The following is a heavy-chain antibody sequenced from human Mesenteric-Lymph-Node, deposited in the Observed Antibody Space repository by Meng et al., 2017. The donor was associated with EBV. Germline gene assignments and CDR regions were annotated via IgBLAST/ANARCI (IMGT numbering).Heavy chain of an antibody. CDR1: GFSLTTRPVG. J-gene: IGHJ4*02. D-gene: IGHD3-10*01. V-gene: IGHV2-5*02. CDR3: AHTSGDLYFDY. CDR2: IYWDDDK. Sequence: QLTLKWLGPAPVEPPQTLTLTCTLSGFSLTTRPVGVGWIRQPPGEALEWLALIYWDDDKRYSPSLKSRLTITKDTSKNQVVLTMTNMDPVDTATYYCAHTSGDLYFDYWGQGTLVTVSS.